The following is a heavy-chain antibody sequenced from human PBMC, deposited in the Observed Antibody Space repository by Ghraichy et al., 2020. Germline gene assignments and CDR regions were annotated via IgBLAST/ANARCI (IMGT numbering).Heavy chain of an antibody. D-gene: IGHD4-17*01. Sequence: GRSLRLSCAASGFAFVSYGIHWVRQAPGKGLEWVAISSYDGSHQYYADSVKGRFSISRDNSKNTLYLQMNSLRAEDTAVYYCARDQRHSTVTTSPLYWGQGTLVTVSS. CDR3: ARDQRHSTVTTSPLY. V-gene: IGHV3-33*05. J-gene: IGHJ4*02. CDR1: GFAFVSYG. CDR2: SSYDGSHQ.